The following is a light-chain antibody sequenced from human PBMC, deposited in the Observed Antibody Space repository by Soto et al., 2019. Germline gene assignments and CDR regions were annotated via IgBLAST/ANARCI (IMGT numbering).Light chain of an antibody. Sequence: EIVMTQSPASLSASPGESITLSCKASQSIANNLAWHQQKPGQAPRLLMYGASTRAADIPARFSGSGSGTEFSLTISSLQSEDFAIYYCQQYNDWPPWTFGQGTKVDIK. V-gene: IGKV3-15*01. J-gene: IGKJ1*01. CDR3: QQYNDWPPWT. CDR1: QSIANN. CDR2: GAS.